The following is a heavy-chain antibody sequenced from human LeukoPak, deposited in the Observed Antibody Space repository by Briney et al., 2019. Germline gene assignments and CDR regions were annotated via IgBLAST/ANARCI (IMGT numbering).Heavy chain of an antibody. D-gene: IGHD3-10*01. CDR3: ARHGSITMVRGRLRYYYMDV. CDR2: MKQDGSDK. J-gene: IGHJ6*03. CDR1: GFTFSSYW. Sequence: PGGSLRLSCAASGFTFSSYWMSWVRQAPGKGLEWVANMKQDGSDKYYVDSVKGRFTISRDNSKNTLYLQMNSLRAEDTAVYYCARHGSITMVRGRLRYYYMDVWGKGTTVTISS. V-gene: IGHV3-7*03.